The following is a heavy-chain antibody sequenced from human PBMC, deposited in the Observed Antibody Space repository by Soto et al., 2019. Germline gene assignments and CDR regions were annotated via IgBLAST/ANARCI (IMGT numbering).Heavy chain of an antibody. Sequence: PGGSLRLSCAASGFTFSSYAMSWVRQAPGKGLEWVSAISGSGGSTYYADSVKGRFTISRDNSKNTLYLQMNSLRAEDTAVYYCAKVEERRIMVRGVIKSSWVLDYWGQGTLVTVSS. J-gene: IGHJ4*02. V-gene: IGHV3-23*01. CDR2: ISGSGGST. CDR1: GFTFSSYA. D-gene: IGHD3-10*01. CDR3: AKVEERRIMVRGVIKSSWVLDY.